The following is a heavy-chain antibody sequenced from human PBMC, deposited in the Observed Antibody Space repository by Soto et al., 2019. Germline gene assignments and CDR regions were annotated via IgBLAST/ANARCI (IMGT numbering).Heavy chain of an antibody. V-gene: IGHV3-74*01. D-gene: IGHD3-10*01. Sequence: GGSLRLSCAASGSIFSNYEMSWVRQAPGKGLVWVSRINSDGSSTSYADSVKGRFNISRDNAKNTLCLQMNSLRAEDTAVYYCARRSYYYGSGGYYYAMDVWGQGTTVTVSS. CDR3: ARRSYYYGSGGYYYAMDV. J-gene: IGHJ6*02. CDR1: GSIFSNYE. CDR2: INSDGSST.